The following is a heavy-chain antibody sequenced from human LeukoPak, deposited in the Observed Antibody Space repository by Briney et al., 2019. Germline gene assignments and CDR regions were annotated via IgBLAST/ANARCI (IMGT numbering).Heavy chain of an antibody. D-gene: IGHD3-10*01. Sequence: GGSLRLSCAASGFTFSSYEMNWVRQAPGKGLEWVSYISSSGSTIYYADSVKGRFTISRDNAKNSLYLQMNSLRAEDTAVYYCARNYLSGGGFDYWGQGTLVTVSS. CDR2: ISSSGSTI. CDR1: GFTFSSYE. CDR3: ARNYLSGGGFDY. V-gene: IGHV3-48*03. J-gene: IGHJ4*02.